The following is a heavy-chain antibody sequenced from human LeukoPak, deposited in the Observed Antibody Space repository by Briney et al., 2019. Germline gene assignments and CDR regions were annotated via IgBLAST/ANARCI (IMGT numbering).Heavy chain of an antibody. V-gene: IGHV3-23*01. J-gene: IGHJ4*02. CDR3: AKAPVTTCRGAYCYPFDY. CDR2: ISDSGNT. CDR1: GFTLSSYA. D-gene: IGHD2-21*01. Sequence: GGSLRLSCAASGFTLSSYAMSWVRQAPGKGLEWVSAISDSGNTYHADSVKGRFTISGDSSKNTLFLQMNRLRPEDAAVYYCAKAPVTTCRGAYCYPFDYWGQGTLVTVSS.